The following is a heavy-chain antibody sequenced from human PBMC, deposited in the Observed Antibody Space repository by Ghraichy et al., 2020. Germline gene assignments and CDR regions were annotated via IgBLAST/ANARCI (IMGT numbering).Heavy chain of an antibody. CDR2: IVVGSGDT. D-gene: IGHD1-7*01. CDR1: GFSFSGSA. J-gene: IGHJ5*02. CDR3: AADGITGTFDP. Sequence: SVKVSCEASGFSFSGSAIQWVRQARGQRLEWIGWIVVGSGDTNYAQKFQERVSFTRDMSTSTAYMELSSLRSEDTAVYFCAADGITGTFDPWGQGTLVTVSS. V-gene: IGHV1-58*02.